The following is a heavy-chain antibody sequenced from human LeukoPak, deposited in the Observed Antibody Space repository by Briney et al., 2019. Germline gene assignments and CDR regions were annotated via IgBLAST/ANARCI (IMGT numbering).Heavy chain of an antibody. V-gene: IGHV3-7*01. D-gene: IGHD1-14*01. CDR3: ARSNPNRNALDL. CDR2: IKKDGSEE. CDR1: GFTLNSYL. Sequence: GGSLRLSCAASGFTLNSYLMSWVRQAPGRGLEWVANIKKDGSEESYLDSVKGRFTVSRDDAKNSLFLQMNSLRGEDTAVYYCARSNPNRNALDLWGQGTMVTISS. J-gene: IGHJ3*01.